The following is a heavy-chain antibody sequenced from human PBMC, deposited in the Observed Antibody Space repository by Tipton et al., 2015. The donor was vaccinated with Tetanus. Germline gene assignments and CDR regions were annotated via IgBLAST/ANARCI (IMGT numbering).Heavy chain of an antibody. J-gene: IGHJ4*02. CDR3: VRDGGSSGWVAY. CDR2: MYSGGDT. V-gene: IGHV3-53*01. CDR1: GFIVSSHY. D-gene: IGHD6-25*01. Sequence: GSLRLSCVASGFIVSSHYMSWVRQAPGKGLEWVPVMYSGGDTYYVDSVKGRFSISRDNAKNTLYLQMNSLRVEDTAVYYCVRDGGSSGWVAYWGQGTLVTVSS.